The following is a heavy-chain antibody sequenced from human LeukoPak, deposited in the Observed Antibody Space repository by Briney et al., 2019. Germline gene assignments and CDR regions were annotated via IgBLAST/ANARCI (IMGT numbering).Heavy chain of an antibody. V-gene: IGHV4-4*07. J-gene: IGHJ4*02. CDR1: GGSINVDY. Sequence: PSETLSLTCNVSGGSINVDYYTDCWSWIRQPAGKGLEWIGRIHATEITTYTPSFRSRVTLTLDTSLNQVSLHLASVTAADTAVYYCARDLGINTGWYGFDYWGLGILVTVSS. D-gene: IGHD6-19*01. CDR2: IHATEIT. CDR3: ARDLGINTGWYGFDY.